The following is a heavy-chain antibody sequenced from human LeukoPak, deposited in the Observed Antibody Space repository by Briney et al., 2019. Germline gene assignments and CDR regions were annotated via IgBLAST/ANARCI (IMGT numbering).Heavy chain of an antibody. V-gene: IGHV4-38-2*02. D-gene: IGHD3-22*01. CDR2: IYHSGST. J-gene: IGHJ4*02. CDR3: ARGDSSGYYYPHFDY. Sequence: SETLSLTCTVSGYSISSGYYWGWIRQPPGKGLEWIGSIYHSGSTYYNLSLKSRITISVDTSMNHFSLKLSSVTAADTAVYYCARGDSSGYYYPHFDYWGQGTLVSVSS. CDR1: GYSISSGYY.